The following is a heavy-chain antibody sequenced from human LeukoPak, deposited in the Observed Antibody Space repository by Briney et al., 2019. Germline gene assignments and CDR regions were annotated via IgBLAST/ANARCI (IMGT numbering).Heavy chain of an antibody. J-gene: IGHJ4*02. Sequence: SETLSLTCAVSGGSFSGYYWSWIRQPPGKGLEWIGEINHSGSTNYNPSLKSRVTISVDTSKNQFSLKLSSVTAADTAVYYCASHRVGISSGSAIDYWGQGTLVTASS. CDR2: INHSGST. CDR1: GGSFSGYY. CDR3: ASHRVGISSGSAIDY. D-gene: IGHD6-19*01. V-gene: IGHV4-34*01.